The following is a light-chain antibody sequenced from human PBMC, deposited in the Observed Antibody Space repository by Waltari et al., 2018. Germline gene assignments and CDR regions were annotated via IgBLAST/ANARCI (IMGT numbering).Light chain of an antibody. CDR3: AAWDDSLNGQNV. Sequence: QSVLTQPPSASGTPGQRVTISCSGTSSNIGSKSVNWYQQLPGTAPKLLIYSNDQRPSVVPDRFAGSKSGTSGSLAISGLQSEDEAVYYCAAWDDSLNGQNVFGTGTKVTGL. CDR1: SSNIGSKS. CDR2: SND. J-gene: IGLJ1*01. V-gene: IGLV1-44*01.